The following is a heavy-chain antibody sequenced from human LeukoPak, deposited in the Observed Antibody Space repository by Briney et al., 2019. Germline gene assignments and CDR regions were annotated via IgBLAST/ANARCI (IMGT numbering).Heavy chain of an antibody. D-gene: IGHD3-22*01. Sequence: GGSLRLSCAASGFTFSSCSMNWVRQAPGKGLEWVSSISSSSSYIYYADSVKGRFTISRDNAKNSLYLQMNSLRAEDTAVYYCARDHIVVVSRGMDVWGQGTTVTVSS. CDR3: ARDHIVVVSRGMDV. J-gene: IGHJ6*02. CDR2: ISSSSSYI. V-gene: IGHV3-21*01. CDR1: GFTFSSCS.